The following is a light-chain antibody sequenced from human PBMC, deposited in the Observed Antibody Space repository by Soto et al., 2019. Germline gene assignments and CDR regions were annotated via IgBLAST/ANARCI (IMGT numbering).Light chain of an antibody. CDR3: CSYAGTYTRV. Sequence: QSALTQPRSVSGSPGQSVTISCTRTSSDVANYNYVSWYQQHPGKAPKLMIYDVNKRPSGVPYRFSGSKSGNTASLTISGLQAEDEADYYCCSYAGTYTRVFGTRTKLTVL. CDR1: SSDVANYNY. V-gene: IGLV2-11*01. CDR2: DVN. J-gene: IGLJ1*01.